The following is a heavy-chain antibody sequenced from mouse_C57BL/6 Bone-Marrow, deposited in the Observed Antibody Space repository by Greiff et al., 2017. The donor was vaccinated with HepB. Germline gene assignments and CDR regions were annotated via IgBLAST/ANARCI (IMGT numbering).Heavy chain of an antibody. J-gene: IGHJ4*01. CDR3: TRETYYYGSSYGGAMDY. CDR1: GYTFTSYW. V-gene: IGHV1-5*01. CDR2: IYPGNSDT. Sequence: VQLQQSGTVLARPGASVKMSCKTSGYTFTSYWMHWVKQRPGQGLEWIGAIYPGNSDTSYNQKFKGKAKLTAVTSASTAYMELSSLTNEDSAVYYGTRETYYYGSSYGGAMDYGGQGTSVTVAS. D-gene: IGHD1-1*01.